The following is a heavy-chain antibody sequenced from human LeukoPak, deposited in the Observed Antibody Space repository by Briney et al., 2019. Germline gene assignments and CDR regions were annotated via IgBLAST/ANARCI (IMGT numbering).Heavy chain of an antibody. CDR3: ARSIKEENWFDP. Sequence: TPSQTLSLTCTVSGGSISSGGYYWSWIRQHPGKGLEWIGYIHYRGSTYYNPSLKSRVTILVDTSKNHFSLKLSSVTAADTAVYYCARSIKEENWFDPWGQGTLVTVSS. CDR2: IHYRGST. J-gene: IGHJ5*02. V-gene: IGHV4-31*03. CDR1: GGSISSGGYY. D-gene: IGHD3-10*01.